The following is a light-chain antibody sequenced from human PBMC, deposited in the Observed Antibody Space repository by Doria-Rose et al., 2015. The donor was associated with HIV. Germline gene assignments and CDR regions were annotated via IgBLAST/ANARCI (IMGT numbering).Light chain of an antibody. CDR1: SSNIGNNY. J-gene: IGLJ3*02. Sequence: GQKVTISCSGSSSNIGNNYVSWYQQLPGRAPKLLLYDNNKRPSGIPDRFSGSKSGTSATLGITGLQTGDEADYYCGTWDSSLSSWVFGGGTRLTVL. CDR3: GTWDSSLSSWV. V-gene: IGLV1-51*01. CDR2: DNN.